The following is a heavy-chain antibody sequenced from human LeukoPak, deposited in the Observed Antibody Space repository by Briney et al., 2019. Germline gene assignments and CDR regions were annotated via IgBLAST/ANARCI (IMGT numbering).Heavy chain of an antibody. D-gene: IGHD6-19*01. J-gene: IGHJ4*02. CDR3: ARALSSGPFDY. CDR1: GFTFSSYG. CDR2: ISYDGSNK. V-gene: IGHV3-30*03. Sequence: PGGSLRLSCAASGFTFSSYGMHWVRQAPGKGLEWVAVISYDGSNKYYADSVRGRLTISRDNSKNTLYLQMNSLRAEDTAVYYCARALSSGPFDYWGQGTLVTVSS.